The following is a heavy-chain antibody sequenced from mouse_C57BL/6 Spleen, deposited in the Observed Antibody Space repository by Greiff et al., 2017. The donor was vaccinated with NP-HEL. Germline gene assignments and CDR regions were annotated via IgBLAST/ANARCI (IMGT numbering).Heavy chain of an antibody. CDR3: TTRRYFDY. Sequence: EVQLVESGAELVRPGASVKLSCTASGFNIKDDYMHWVKQRPEQGLEWIGWIDPENGDTEYASKFQGKATITADTSSNTAYLQLSSLTSEDTAVYYCTTRRYFDYWGQGTTLTVSS. CDR2: IDPENGDT. CDR1: GFNIKDDY. J-gene: IGHJ2*01. V-gene: IGHV14-4*01.